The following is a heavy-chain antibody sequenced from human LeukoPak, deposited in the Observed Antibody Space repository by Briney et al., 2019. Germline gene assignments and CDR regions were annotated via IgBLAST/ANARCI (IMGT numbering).Heavy chain of an antibody. D-gene: IGHD3-3*01. CDR2: SNTSSGSP. V-gene: IGHV1-2*02. CDR1: GYAFTVYY. J-gene: IGHJ4*02. CDR3: ARVGLKEGKNYYGF. Sequence: AAVTVCCKSAGYAFTVYYLCWVREAHGQGLEWMGSSNTSSGSPLYAEHVQGRVTITRDTSISTAYMEMNRLTFDDTAMYWCARVGLKEGKNYYGFWGRGTLVTVSS.